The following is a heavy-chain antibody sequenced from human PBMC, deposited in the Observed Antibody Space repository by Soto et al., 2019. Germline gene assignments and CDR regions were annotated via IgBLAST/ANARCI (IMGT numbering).Heavy chain of an antibody. V-gene: IGHV4-34*01. CDR1: GGSLSGYY. CDR3: ARGRDGGAAN. Sequence: QVHLQQWGAGLLKPSETLSLTCAVYGGSLSGYYWSWIRQPPGKGLEWIGEINPSGSTNYTPSLKSRVTMSGDTPKNQFSLKLISVTAADTALYYCARGRDGGAANWGQGTLVTVSS. D-gene: IGHD4-17*01. J-gene: IGHJ4*02. CDR2: INPSGST.